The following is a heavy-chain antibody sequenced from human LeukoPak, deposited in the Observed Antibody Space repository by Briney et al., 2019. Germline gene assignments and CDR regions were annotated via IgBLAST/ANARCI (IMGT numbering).Heavy chain of an antibody. D-gene: IGHD2/OR15-2a*01. V-gene: IGHV3-23*01. CDR2: ISGSGGST. Sequence: GGTLRLSCAASGFTFSTYGMSWVRQAPGKGLEWVSAISGSGGSTYYADSVKGRFTISRDNSKNTLYLQMGSLRSEDTAVYYCARKLFRNSPEKYWGQGTLVTVSS. CDR1: GFTFSTYG. J-gene: IGHJ4*02. CDR3: ARKLFRNSPEKY.